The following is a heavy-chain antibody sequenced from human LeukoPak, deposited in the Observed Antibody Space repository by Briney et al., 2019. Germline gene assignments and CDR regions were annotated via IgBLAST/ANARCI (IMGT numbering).Heavy chain of an antibody. V-gene: IGHV3-23*01. CDR1: GFTFNSYA. J-gene: IGHJ3*02. CDR3: AKKSDAFDI. CDR2: LTDSGGTT. Sequence: GGSLRLSCAASGFTFNSYAMGWVRQAPGKRPEWVSSLTDSGGTTYYVDSVKGRFTISRDNSKNTLYLHMNSLRAEDTAMYYCAKKSDAFDIWGQGTVVAVSS.